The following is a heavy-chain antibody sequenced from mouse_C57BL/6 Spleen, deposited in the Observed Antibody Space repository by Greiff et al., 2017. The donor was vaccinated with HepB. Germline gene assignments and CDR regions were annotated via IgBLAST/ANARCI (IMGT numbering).Heavy chain of an antibody. D-gene: IGHD2-4*01. CDR3: TRDLDYDQFHYWYFDV. J-gene: IGHJ1*03. CDR1: GFTFSSYA. Sequence: EVMLVESGEGLVKPGGSLKLSCAASGFTFSSYAMSWVRQTPEKRLEWVAYISSGGDYIYYADTVKGRFTISRDNARNTLYLQMSSLKSEDTAMYYCTRDLDYDQFHYWYFDVWGTGTTVTVSS. V-gene: IGHV5-9-1*02. CDR2: ISSGGDYI.